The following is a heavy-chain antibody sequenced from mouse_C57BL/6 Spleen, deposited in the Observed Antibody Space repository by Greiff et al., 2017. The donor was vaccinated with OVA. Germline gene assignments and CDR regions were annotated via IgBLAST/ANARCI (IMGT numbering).Heavy chain of an antibody. V-gene: IGHV7-3*01. CDR3: ARSVVAHWYFDV. CDR1: GFTFTDYY. D-gene: IGHD1-1*01. Sequence: EVKVVESGGGLVQPGGSLSLSCAASGFTFTDYYMSWVRQPPGKALEWLGFIRNKANGYTTEYSASVKGRFTISRDNSQSILYLQMNALRAEDSATYYCARSVVAHWYFDVWGTGTTVTVSS. J-gene: IGHJ1*03. CDR2: IRNKANGYTT.